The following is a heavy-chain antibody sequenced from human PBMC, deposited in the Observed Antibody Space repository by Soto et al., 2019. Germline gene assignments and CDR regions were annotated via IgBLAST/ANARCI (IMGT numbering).Heavy chain of an antibody. CDR3: AGGSSIVGATSGFDY. CDR2: INHSGST. CDR1: CGSFSGYY. D-gene: IGHD1-26*01. V-gene: IGHV4-34*01. Sequence: PSETLSLTCAVYCGSFSGYYWSWIRQPPGKGLEWIGEINHSGSTNYNPSLKSRVTISVDTSKNQFSLKLSSVTAADTAVYYCAGGSSIVGATSGFDYWGQGTLVTVSS. J-gene: IGHJ4*02.